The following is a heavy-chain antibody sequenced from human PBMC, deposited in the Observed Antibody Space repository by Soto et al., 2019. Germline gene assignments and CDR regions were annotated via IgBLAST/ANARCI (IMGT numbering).Heavy chain of an antibody. Sequence: ASVKVSCKASGGTFSSYTTSWVRQAPGQGLEWMGRIIPILGIASYAQKFQGRVTITADKSTSTAYMELSSLRSEDTAVYYCARVRNDFWVIDYWGQGTLVTVSS. V-gene: IGHV1-69*02. CDR3: ARVRNDFWVIDY. CDR2: IIPILGIA. J-gene: IGHJ4*02. CDR1: GGTFSSYT. D-gene: IGHD3-3*01.